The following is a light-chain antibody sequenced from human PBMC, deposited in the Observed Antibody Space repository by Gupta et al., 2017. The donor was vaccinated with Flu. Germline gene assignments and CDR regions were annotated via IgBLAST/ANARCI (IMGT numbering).Light chain of an antibody. CDR2: AAS. Sequence: QKAGKRPKLLIYAASSKKSGVPSRFSVSGCGTDFTLIINSLQPEDFATYYCQNENSAPKAFGGGTKVDIK. J-gene: IGKJ4*01. V-gene: IGKV1-27*01. CDR3: QNENSAPKA.